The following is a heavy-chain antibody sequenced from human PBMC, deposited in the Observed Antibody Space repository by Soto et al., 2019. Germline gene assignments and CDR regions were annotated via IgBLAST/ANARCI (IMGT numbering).Heavy chain of an antibody. J-gene: IGHJ4*02. V-gene: IGHV3-23*01. CDR2: ISASSGST. Sequence: EVRRLESGGGLVEPGGSLRLSCVASGFTLSSYVTSWVRQAPGKGLEWVSGISASSGSTHYADSVKGRFTISRDDSKNTLYLQMTILSVEDTALYYCSKGWGDYWGQGTVVTVSS. CDR1: GFTLSSYV. CDR3: SKGWGDY. D-gene: IGHD1-26*01.